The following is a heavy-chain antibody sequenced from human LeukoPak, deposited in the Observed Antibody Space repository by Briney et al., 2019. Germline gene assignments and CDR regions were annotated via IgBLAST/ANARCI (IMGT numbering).Heavy chain of an antibody. D-gene: IGHD3-10*01. Sequence: SETLSLTCTVSGGSISSSSYYWGWIRQPPGKGLEWIGSIYYSGSTYYNPSLKSRVTISVETSKNQFSLKLSSVTAADTAVYYCATMVRGVIIPSYWGQGTLVTVSS. CDR3: ATMVRGVIIPSY. J-gene: IGHJ4*02. CDR2: IYYSGST. V-gene: IGHV4-39*01. CDR1: GGSISSSSYY.